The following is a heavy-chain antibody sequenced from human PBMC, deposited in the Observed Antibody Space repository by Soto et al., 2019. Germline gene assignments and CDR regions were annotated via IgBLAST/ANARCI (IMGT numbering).Heavy chain of an antibody. J-gene: IGHJ6*02. CDR2: INAANGDT. D-gene: IGHD1-26*01. CDR3: GRSGVGATGEILYNAMDV. V-gene: IGHV1-3*01. CDR1: GYTFTTYA. Sequence: QVQLVQSGAEAKKPGASVQVSCKASGYTFTTYALHWVRQAPGERPEWMGWINAANGDTKYSEKFPGRVTITRDTTANTGYMELRSLTSEDTAVYYCGRSGVGATGEILYNAMDVWGQGTTVTVSS.